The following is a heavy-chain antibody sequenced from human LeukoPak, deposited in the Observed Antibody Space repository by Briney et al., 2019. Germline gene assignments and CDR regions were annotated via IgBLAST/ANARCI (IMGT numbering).Heavy chain of an antibody. D-gene: IGHD6-6*01. CDR1: EYTFNDYY. J-gene: IGHJ4*02. CDR2: MNPNSGRA. CDR3: TRTNPQLGRRDFFDL. V-gene: IGHV1-2*02. Sequence: ASVKVPCKASEYTFNDYYIHWVRQAPGQGLERLGWMNPNSGRADSAQKFQGRVTMTSDTSITTAYMDLTSLTSDDTAVYYCTRTNPQLGRRDFFDLWGQGTLVIVSS.